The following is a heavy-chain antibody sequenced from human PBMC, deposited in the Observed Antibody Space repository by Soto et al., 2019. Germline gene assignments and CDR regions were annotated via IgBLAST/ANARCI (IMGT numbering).Heavy chain of an antibody. CDR3: AHYFYGVTDY. CDR1: GFSLSTSGLG. Sequence: QITLKESGPTVVKPTQTLTLTCTFSGFSLSTSGLGVGWIRQPPGKPLEWLALIYWDDDKRYSPSLQSRRTITKDTSNTQVVLTSTNMEPMDTATSYSAHYFYGVTDYWGQGTLVTVSS. CDR2: IYWDDDK. V-gene: IGHV2-5*02. D-gene: IGHD4-17*01. J-gene: IGHJ4*02.